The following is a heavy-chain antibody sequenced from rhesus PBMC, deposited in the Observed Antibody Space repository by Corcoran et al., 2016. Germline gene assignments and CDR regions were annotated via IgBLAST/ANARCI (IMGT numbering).Heavy chain of an antibody. CDR3: ARVSYLFWYFDL. CDR1: GGSISGYW. Sequence: QLQLQESGPGLVKPSETLSLTCAVSGGSISGYWLTWIRQPPGKGLEWIGRIDSSGTTDTNPYLKIRVTISRDTSKNQFSLKLSSVTAADTAVYYCARVSYLFWYFDLWGPGTPSTISS. CDR2: IDSSGTT. V-gene: IGHV4-173*01. J-gene: IGHJ2*01.